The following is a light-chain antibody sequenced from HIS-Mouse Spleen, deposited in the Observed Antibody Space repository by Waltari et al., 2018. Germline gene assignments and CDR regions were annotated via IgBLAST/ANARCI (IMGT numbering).Light chain of an antibody. CDR2: KAY. CDR1: QSISSW. J-gene: IGKJ1*01. CDR3: QQYNSYSWT. Sequence: DIQMTQSPSTLSASVGDRVTITCRASQSISSWLAWYQQKPGKAPKLLIYKAYSLEIGVPSRFSGSGAGTEFTLTISSLQPDDFATYYCQQYNSYSWTFGQGTKVEIK. V-gene: IGKV1-5*03.